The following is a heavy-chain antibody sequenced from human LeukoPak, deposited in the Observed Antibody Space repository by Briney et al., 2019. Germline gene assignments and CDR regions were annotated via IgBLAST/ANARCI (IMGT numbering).Heavy chain of an antibody. CDR2: ISAYSGNT. J-gene: IGHJ4*02. CDR1: GYTFTNYG. Sequence: ASVKVSCKASGYTFTNYGIFWVRQAPGHGLEWMGWISAYSGNTNYAQKLQGRVTMTTETSTSTAYMELESLRSDDTAVYYCAISQGSYYDTSGYLGGDYWGQGTLVTVSS. CDR3: AISQGSYYDTSGYLGGDY. D-gene: IGHD3-22*01. V-gene: IGHV1-18*01.